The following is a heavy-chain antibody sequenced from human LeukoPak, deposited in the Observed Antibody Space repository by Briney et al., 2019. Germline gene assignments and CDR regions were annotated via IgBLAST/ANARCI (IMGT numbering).Heavy chain of an antibody. CDR2: IRGSGAST. CDR1: GFTFSSHA. CDR3: AKDYCSGGSCYQDDAFDI. D-gene: IGHD2-15*01. V-gene: IGHV3-23*01. Sequence: GGSLRLSCGASGFTFSSHAMSWVRQAPGKGLEWVSFIRGSGASTYYADSVKGRFTISRDNSKNTLYLQMNSLRAEDTAVYYCAKDYCSGGSCYQDDAFDIWGQGTMVTVSS. J-gene: IGHJ3*02.